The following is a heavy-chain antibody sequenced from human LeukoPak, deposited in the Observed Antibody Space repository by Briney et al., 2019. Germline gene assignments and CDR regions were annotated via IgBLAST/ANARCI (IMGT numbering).Heavy chain of an antibody. CDR1: GFTFSSYS. CDR2: ISSSSSTI. V-gene: IGHV3-48*01. Sequence: GGSLRLSCAASGFTFSSYSMNWVRQAPGKGREWVSYISSSSSTIYYADSVKGRFTISRDNAKNSLYLQMNSLRAEDTAVYYCARGTRGHYYYYMDVWGKGTTVTVSS. D-gene: IGHD1-1*01. J-gene: IGHJ6*03. CDR3: ARGTRGHYYYYMDV.